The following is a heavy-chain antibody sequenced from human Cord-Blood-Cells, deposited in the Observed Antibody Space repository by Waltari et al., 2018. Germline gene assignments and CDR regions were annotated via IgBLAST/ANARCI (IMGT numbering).Heavy chain of an antibody. D-gene: IGHD6-6*01. Sequence: QVQLQQWGAGLLKPSETLSLTCAVYGGSFSGYYWSWIRQPPGKGLEWIGESKHSGSPNYNPSLKSRVTISVYTAKNQFSLKLGSVTAADTAVYYCARGRGYSSSSFDYWGQGTLVTVSS. CDR2: SKHSGSP. V-gene: IGHV4-34*01. CDR3: ARGRGYSSSSFDY. J-gene: IGHJ4*02. CDR1: GGSFSGYY.